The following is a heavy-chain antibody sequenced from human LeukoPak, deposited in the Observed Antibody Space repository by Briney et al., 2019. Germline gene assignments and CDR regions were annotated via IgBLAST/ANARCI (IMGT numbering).Heavy chain of an antibody. CDR2: INPNSGGT. V-gene: IGHV1-2*02. CDR1: GYTFTGYY. J-gene: IGHJ4*02. Sequence: ASVTVSCKASGYTFTGYYMHWVRQAPGQGLEWMGWINPNSGGTNYAQKFQGRVTMTRDTSISTAYMELSRLRSDDTAVYYCARVDDILTGYFDYWGQGTLVTVSS. D-gene: IGHD3-9*01. CDR3: ARVDDILTGYFDY.